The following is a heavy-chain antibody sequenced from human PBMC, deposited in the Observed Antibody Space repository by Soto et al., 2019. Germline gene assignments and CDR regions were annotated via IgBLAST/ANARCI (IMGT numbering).Heavy chain of an antibody. CDR2: ISAAGDP. CDR1: GFTFRNYD. CDR3: ARTDRDFYGLDV. J-gene: IGHJ6*02. Sequence: EVQLVESGGGLVQPGGSLRLSCEASGFTFRNYDMHWVRQGTGKGLEWVSGISAAGDPDYADYVEGRFTISREKAKNSFFLQVNSLRVGDTAVYYCARTDRDFYGLDVWGQGTTVIVSS. V-gene: IGHV3-13*05.